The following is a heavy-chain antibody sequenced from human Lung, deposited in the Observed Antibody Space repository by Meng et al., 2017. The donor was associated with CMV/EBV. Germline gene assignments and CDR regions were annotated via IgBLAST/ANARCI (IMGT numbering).Heavy chain of an antibody. V-gene: IGHV4-34*01. D-gene: IGHD3-3*01. CDR2: INHSGTT. J-gene: IGHJ4*02. CDR1: GGSFSGYC. Sequence: SETXSFXCAAYGGSFSGYCWSWIRQPPGKGLEGIGEINHSGTTNYNPSLESRVTISVDTSKNQFSLKLSSVTAADTAVYYCARCFRGGGTQRRFGVFRSSYFFDYCXLRTLVTVSS. CDR3: ARCFRGGGTQRRFGVFRSSYFFDY.